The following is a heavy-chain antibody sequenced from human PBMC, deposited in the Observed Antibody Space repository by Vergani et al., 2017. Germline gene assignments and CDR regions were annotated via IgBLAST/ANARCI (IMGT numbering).Heavy chain of an antibody. D-gene: IGHD3-3*01. CDR2: IYYSGST. CDR3: ARAGGPYYDFWSGPHFDH. J-gene: IGHJ4*02. Sequence: QVQLQESGPGLVKPSETLSLTCTVSGGSISSYYWSWIRQPPGKGLEWIGYIYYSGSTNYNPAFKSRVTISVDTSKNQFSLKLSSVTAADTAVYYYARAGGPYYDFWSGPHFDHWGQGTLVTVSS. CDR1: GGSISSYY. V-gene: IGHV4-59*01.